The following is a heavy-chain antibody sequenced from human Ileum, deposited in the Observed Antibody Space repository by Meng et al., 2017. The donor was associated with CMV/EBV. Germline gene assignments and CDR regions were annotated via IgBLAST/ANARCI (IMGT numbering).Heavy chain of an antibody. D-gene: IGHD3-22*01. V-gene: IGHV4-39*01. CDR1: ISSSSYY. J-gene: IGHJ5*02. CDR2: IYYSGST. Sequence: ISSSSYYWGWIRQPPGKGLEWIGSIYYSGSTYYNPSLKSRVTISVDTSKNQFSLKLSSVTAADTAVYYCARPNYYDSSGYYYGWFDPWGQGTLVTVSS. CDR3: ARPNYYDSSGYYYGWFDP.